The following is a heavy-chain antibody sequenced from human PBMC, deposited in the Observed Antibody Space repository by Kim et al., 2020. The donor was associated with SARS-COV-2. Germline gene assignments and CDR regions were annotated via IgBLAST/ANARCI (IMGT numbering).Heavy chain of an antibody. D-gene: IGHD1-7*01. J-gene: IGHJ4*02. V-gene: IGHV1-3*01. CDR3: ARVYNWNYGFDY. Sequence: KYSQKFQGRVTITRDTYASTAYKELSSLRSEDTAVYYCARVYNWNYGFDYWGQGTLVTVSS.